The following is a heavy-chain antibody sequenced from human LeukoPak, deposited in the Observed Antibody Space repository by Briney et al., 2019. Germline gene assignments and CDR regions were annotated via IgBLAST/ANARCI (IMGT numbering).Heavy chain of an antibody. J-gene: IGHJ5*02. V-gene: IGHV5-51*01. D-gene: IGHD2-15*01. CDR3: ARRDCSGGSCYTQNWFDP. CDR2: IYPGDSDT. Sequence: LGESLKISCKGSGCSFTSYWIGWVRQMPGKGLEWMGIIYPGDSDTRYSPSFQGQVTISADKSISTAYLQWSSLKASDTAMYYCARRDCSGGSCYTQNWFDPWGQGTLVTVSS. CDR1: GCSFTSYW.